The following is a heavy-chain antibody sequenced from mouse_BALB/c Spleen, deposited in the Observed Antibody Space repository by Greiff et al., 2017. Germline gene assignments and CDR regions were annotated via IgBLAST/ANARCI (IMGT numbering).Heavy chain of an antibody. CDR2: FYPGSGSI. V-gene: IGHV1-62-2*01. CDR3: ARHGGVRYGNADYFDY. D-gene: IGHD2-10*02. Sequence: VQLQQSGAGLVKPGASVKLSCKASGYTFTEYIIHWVKQRSGQGLEWIGWFYPGSGSIKYNEKFKDKATLTADKSSSTVYMELSRLTSEDSAVYFCARHGGVRYGNADYFDYWGQGTTLTVSS. CDR1: GYTFTEYI. J-gene: IGHJ2*01.